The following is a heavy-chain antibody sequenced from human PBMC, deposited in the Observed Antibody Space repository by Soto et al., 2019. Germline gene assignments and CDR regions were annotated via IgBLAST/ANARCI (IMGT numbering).Heavy chain of an antibody. Sequence: SETLSLTCTVSGGSISSSTYYWGWMRQPPGKGLEWIASFFNSGNTYYNPSLKSRVTVSVDTSKNQFSLKLNSVTAADTAVYYCARHRSDFWFDPWGQGTLVTVSS. D-gene: IGHD2-15*01. CDR1: GGSISSSTYY. V-gene: IGHV4-39*01. J-gene: IGHJ5*02. CDR3: ARHRSDFWFDP. CDR2: FFNSGNT.